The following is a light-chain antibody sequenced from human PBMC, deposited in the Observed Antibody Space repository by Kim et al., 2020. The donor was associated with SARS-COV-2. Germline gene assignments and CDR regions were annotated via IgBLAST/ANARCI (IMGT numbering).Light chain of an antibody. CDR2: RDK. V-gene: IGLV3-9*01. J-gene: IGLJ2*01. CDR3: QVWDSRTVV. CDR1: NIEDKN. Sequence: SYELTQPLSVSVALGQTATIPCGGNNIEDKNVHWYHQRPGQAPVLVMYRDKKRPSGIPELLSGSNSGNTATLTISRVEAGDEGAYYCQVWDSRTVVFGGGTKLAVL.